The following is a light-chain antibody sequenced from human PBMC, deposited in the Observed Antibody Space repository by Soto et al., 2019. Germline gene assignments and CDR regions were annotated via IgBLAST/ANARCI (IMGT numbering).Light chain of an antibody. CDR1: QAMSTY. CDR2: SAS. J-gene: IGKJ4*01. V-gene: IGKV1-9*01. Sequence: DIQVTQSPSFLFASVGDTVTITCRASQAMSTYLAWYQQKPGRVPKLLIRSASTLQSGVPPRFSGGGSGTEFTLTISTLQPDDSGIYYCQQLNGYQLAFGGGTNVEIK. CDR3: QQLNGYQLA.